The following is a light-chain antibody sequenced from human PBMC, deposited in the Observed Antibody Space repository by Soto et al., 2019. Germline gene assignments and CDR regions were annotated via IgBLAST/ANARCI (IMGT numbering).Light chain of an antibody. CDR3: QQDGT. CDR1: QSVSSSY. V-gene: IGKV3D-7*01. J-gene: IGKJ2*01. Sequence: EIVMTQSPATLSLSPGERATLSCRASQSVSSSYLSWYQQKPGQAPRLLIYGASTRATGIPARFSGSGSGTDFTLTISSLQPEDFAVYYCQQDGTLGQGTKLEIK. CDR2: GAS.